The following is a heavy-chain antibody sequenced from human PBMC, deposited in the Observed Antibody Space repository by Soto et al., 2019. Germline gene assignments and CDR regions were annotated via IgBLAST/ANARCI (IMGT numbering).Heavy chain of an antibody. J-gene: IGHJ5*01. V-gene: IGHV3-21*01. Sequence: PGGSLRLSCAASGFNFNVYSMNWVRQAPGKGLEWISSISSSSNYIHYRDSVRGRFTISRDNAKNSLYLQLDSLRVEDTAVYFCARDRGSQVFDSSGQGTLVTVSS. CDR1: GFNFNVYS. CDR2: ISSSSNYI. CDR3: ARDRGSQVFDS. D-gene: IGHD5-12*01.